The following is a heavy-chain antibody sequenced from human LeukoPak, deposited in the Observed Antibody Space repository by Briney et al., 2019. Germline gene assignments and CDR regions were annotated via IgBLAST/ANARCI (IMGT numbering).Heavy chain of an antibody. D-gene: IGHD2-2*02. CDR1: GGSISSYY. CDR2: IYTSGST. Sequence: SETLSLTCTVSGGSISSYYWSWIRQPAGKGLEWIGRIGRIYTSGSTNYNPSLKSRVTMSVDTSKNQFSLKLSSVTAADTAVYYCARLRSGYNYYMDVWGEGTTVTISS. J-gene: IGHJ6*03. CDR3: ARLRSGYNYYMDV. V-gene: IGHV4-4*07.